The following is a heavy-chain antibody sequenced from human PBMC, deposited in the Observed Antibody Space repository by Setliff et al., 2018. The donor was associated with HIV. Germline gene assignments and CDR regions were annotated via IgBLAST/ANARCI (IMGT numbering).Heavy chain of an antibody. V-gene: IGHV4-39*01. CDR3: AAGLHYYDSTGYPLTFDY. D-gene: IGHD3-22*01. CDR2: LYFTGST. J-gene: IGHJ4*02. CDR1: GGSVSSGSYY. Sequence: SETLSLTCSVSGGSVSSGSYYWGWIRQPPGKGLEWIGTLYFTGSTYYNPSLKSRVTISVDTPKNQFSLKLSSVTAADTAVYYCAAGLHYYDSTGYPLTFDYWGQGALVTVS.